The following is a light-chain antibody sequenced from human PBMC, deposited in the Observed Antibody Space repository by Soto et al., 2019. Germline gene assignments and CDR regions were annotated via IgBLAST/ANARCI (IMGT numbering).Light chain of an antibody. J-gene: IGKJ1*01. CDR3: LQYNNWPRT. CDR2: GAS. Sequence: DIVMTQSPATLSVSPGERPTLSCRASQSVSSNLAWYQQKPGQAPRLLIYGASTRATGIPARFSGSGSGTEFTLTISSLQSEDFAVYYCLQYNNWPRTFGQGTKVDIK. V-gene: IGKV3-15*01. CDR1: QSVSSN.